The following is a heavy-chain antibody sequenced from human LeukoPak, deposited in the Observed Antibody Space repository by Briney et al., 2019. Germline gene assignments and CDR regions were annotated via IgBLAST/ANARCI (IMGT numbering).Heavy chain of an antibody. CDR1: GGSTSSSNYY. J-gene: IGHJ4*02. Sequence: SETLSLTCTVSGGSTSSSNYYWGWIRQPPGKGLEWIGGIHYSGNTYYNPSLKSRVTISVDTSKNQFSLKLSSVTAADTAVYYCARLGAGPTYYDFWSGYSSFYFDYWGQGTLVTVSS. CDR2: IHYSGNT. D-gene: IGHD3-3*01. V-gene: IGHV4-39*01. CDR3: ARLGAGPTYYDFWSGYSSFYFDY.